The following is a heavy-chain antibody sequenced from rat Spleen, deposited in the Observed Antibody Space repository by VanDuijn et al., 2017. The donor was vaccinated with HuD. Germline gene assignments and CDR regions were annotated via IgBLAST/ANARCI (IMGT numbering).Heavy chain of an antibody. Sequence: QVQLKESGPGLVQPSQTLSLTCTVSGFSLTNNGVSWVRQPPGKDLEWIAAISSGGTTYYNSVFKSRLSISRDTSKSQVFLKMKSLQTEDTAIYCCTRPYGGYTSHWFAYWGQGTLVTVSS. V-gene: IGHV2S8*01. CDR3: TRPYGGYTSHWFAY. D-gene: IGHD1-11*01. J-gene: IGHJ3*01. CDR1: GFSLTNNG. CDR2: ISSGGTT.